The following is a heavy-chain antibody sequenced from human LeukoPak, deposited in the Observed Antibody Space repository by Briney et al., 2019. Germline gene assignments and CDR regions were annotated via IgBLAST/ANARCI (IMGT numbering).Heavy chain of an antibody. D-gene: IGHD1-26*01. J-gene: IGHJ4*02. Sequence: GGSLRLSCAASGFTFSSYAIHWVRQAPGKGLEWVAVISYDGNNKYYADSVKGRFTISRDNSKNALYLQMNSLRAEDTAIYYCAKEYTGTFSPFPSYFDNWGQGTLVTVSS. V-gene: IGHV3-30*04. CDR2: ISYDGNNK. CDR1: GFTFSSYA. CDR3: AKEYTGTFSPFPSYFDN.